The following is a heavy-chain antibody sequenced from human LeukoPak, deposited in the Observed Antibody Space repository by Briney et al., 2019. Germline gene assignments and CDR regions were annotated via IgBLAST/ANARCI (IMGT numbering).Heavy chain of an antibody. J-gene: IGHJ4*02. D-gene: IGHD1-26*01. CDR2: IYHSGST. CDR3: ARDPIVGVSPFDY. V-gene: IGHV4-4*02. CDR1: GGSISSSNW. Sequence: PSETLSLTCAVSGGSISSSNWWSWVRQPPVEGLEWIGEIYHSGSTNYNPSLKSRVTISVDKSKNQFSLKLSSVTAADTAVYYCARDPIVGVSPFDYWGQGTLVTVSS.